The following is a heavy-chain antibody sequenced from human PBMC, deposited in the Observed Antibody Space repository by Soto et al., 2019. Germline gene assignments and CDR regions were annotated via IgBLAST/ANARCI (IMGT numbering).Heavy chain of an antibody. Sequence: ASVKVSCKASGYTFTSYGISWVRQAPGQGLEWMGWISAYNGNTNYAQKLQGRVTMTTDTSTSTAYMELRSLRSDDTAVYYCARDHGSGSYRFFYYYGMDVWGHGTTVTVSS. CDR2: ISAYNGNT. CDR1: GYTFTSYG. V-gene: IGHV1-18*01. D-gene: IGHD3-10*01. J-gene: IGHJ6*02. CDR3: ARDHGSGSYRFFYYYGMDV.